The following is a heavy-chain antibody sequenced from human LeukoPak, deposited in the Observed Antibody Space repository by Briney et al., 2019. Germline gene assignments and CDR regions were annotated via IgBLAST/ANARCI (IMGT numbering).Heavy chain of an antibody. D-gene: IGHD3-10*01. Sequence: GGSLRLSCAASGFTISSYWMSWVRQAPGKGVEWVANIKQDGSEKYYVDSVKGRFTISRDNAKNSLYLQMNSLRAEDTAVYYCARVSYGFFDYWGQGTLVTVSS. CDR2: IKQDGSEK. V-gene: IGHV3-7*01. CDR3: ARVSYGFFDY. CDR1: GFTISSYW. J-gene: IGHJ4*02.